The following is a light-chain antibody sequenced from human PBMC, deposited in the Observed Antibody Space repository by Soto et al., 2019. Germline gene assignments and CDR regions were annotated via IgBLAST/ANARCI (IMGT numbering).Light chain of an antibody. Sequence: SALTQPASVSGSPGQSITISCTGTSSDVGTYNLVSWYQQHPGKAPKLMIYEGSEPPSGVTDRFAGSTSGNTASLTDSALQAEDDSDYYCCSYGGCDPNQVFCGGT. CDR1: SSDVGTYNL. CDR2: EGS. CDR3: CSYGGCDPNQV. V-gene: IGLV2-23*01. J-gene: IGLJ2*01.